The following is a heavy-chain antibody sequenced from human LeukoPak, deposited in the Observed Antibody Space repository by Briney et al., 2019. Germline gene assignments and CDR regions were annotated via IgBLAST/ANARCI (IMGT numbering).Heavy chain of an antibody. V-gene: IGHV4-59*08. CDR2: IYYSGST. CDR3: ARTRWDTATFDY. Sequence: PSETLSLTCTVSGGSISSYYWNWIRQPPGKTLEWIGYIYYSGSTNYNPSLKSRVTTSVDTSKNQFSLKLRSVTAADTAVYYCARTRWDTATFDYWGQGTLVTVSS. J-gene: IGHJ4*02. D-gene: IGHD5-18*01. CDR1: GGSISSYY.